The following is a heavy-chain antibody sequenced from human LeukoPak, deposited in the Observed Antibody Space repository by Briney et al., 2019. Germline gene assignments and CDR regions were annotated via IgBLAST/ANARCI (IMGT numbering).Heavy chain of an antibody. J-gene: IGHJ4*02. V-gene: IGHV4-59*08. CDR2: IYYSGST. Sequence: PSETLSLTCTVSGGSISSYYWSWIRQPPGKGLEWIGYIYYSGSTNYNPPLKSRVTISVDTSKNQFSLKLSSVTAADTAVYYCARRLAPWGQGTLVTVSS. CDR3: ARRLAP. CDR1: GGSISSYY.